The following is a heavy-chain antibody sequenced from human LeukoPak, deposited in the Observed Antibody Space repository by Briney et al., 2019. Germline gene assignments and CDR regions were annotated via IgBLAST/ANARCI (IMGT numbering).Heavy chain of an antibody. J-gene: IGHJ4*02. V-gene: IGHV1-2*02. Sequence: ASVRVSCKASGYTFTGLYMHWVRHALGQGLEWMGWIDPNSGGTNYAQKFQGRVTMTRDTSISTAYMELSSLRSDDTAVYYCARGSRNSLFDYWGQGTLVAVSS. CDR3: ARGSRNSLFDY. CDR2: IDPNSGGT. D-gene: IGHD1-14*01. CDR1: GYTFTGLY.